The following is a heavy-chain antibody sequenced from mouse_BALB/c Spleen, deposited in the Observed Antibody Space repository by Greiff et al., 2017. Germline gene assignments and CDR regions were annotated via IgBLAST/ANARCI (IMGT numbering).Heavy chain of an antibody. CDR3: ARDGGLNFFDY. CDR2: IYPGGGYT. Sequence: QVQLQQSAAELARPGASVKMSCKASGYTFTNYWLGWVKQRPGHGLEWIGDIYPGGGYTNYNEKFKGKATLTADTSSSTAYMQLSSLTSEDSAVYFCARDGGLNFFDYWGQGTTLTVSS. D-gene: IGHD2-4*01. V-gene: IGHV1-63*02. J-gene: IGHJ2*01. CDR1: GYTFTNYW.